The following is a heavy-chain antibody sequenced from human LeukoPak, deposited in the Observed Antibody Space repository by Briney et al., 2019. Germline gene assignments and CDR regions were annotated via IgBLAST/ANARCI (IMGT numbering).Heavy chain of an antibody. D-gene: IGHD5-12*01. CDR2: IYSSGST. Sequence: PSETLSLTCTVSGGSISSGGYYWSWIRQHPGKGLEWIGYIYSSGSTYYNPSLESRLTISVDRSKNQFSLKLYSVTAADTAVYNCARAGMRGIYVDYWGQGALVTASP. J-gene: IGHJ4*02. V-gene: IGHV4-31*03. CDR3: ARAGMRGIYVDY. CDR1: GGSISSGGYY.